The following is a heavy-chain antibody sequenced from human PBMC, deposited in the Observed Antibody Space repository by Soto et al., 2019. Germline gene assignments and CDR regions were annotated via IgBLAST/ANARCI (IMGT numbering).Heavy chain of an antibody. V-gene: IGHV4-59*01. J-gene: IGHJ4*02. CDR1: GGSISSYY. CDR2: IYYSGST. CDR3: ARDLYDSSGYIDY. D-gene: IGHD3-22*01. Sequence: SETLSLTCTASGGSISSYYWSWIRQPPGKGLEWIGYIYYSGSTNYNPSLKSRVTISVDTSKNQFSLKLSSVTAADTAVYYCARDLYDSSGYIDYWGQGTLVTVSS.